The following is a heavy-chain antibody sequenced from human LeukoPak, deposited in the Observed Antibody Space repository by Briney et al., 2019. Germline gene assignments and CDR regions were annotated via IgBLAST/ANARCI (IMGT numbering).Heavy chain of an antibody. J-gene: IGHJ4*02. CDR2: IYYSGST. CDR3: ARGREWEPKVFDY. D-gene: IGHD1-26*01. Sequence: SETLSLTCTVSGGSISGYYWSWIRQPPGKGLEWIGYIYYSGSTNYNPSLKSRVTISVDTSKNQFSLKLSSVAAADTAVYYCARGREWEPKVFDYWGQETLVTVSS. V-gene: IGHV4-59*01. CDR1: GGSISGYY.